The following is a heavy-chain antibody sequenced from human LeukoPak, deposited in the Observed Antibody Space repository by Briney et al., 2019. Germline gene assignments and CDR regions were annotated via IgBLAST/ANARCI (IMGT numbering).Heavy chain of an antibody. Sequence: ASVKVSCKASGYTFTSYYMHWVRQAPGQGLEWMGIINPSGGSTSYAQKFQGRVTMTRDMSTSTVYMELSSLRSEDTAVYYCARAGYCTNGVCLGLDYWGQGTLVTVSS. D-gene: IGHD2-8*01. CDR3: ARAGYCTNGVCLGLDY. V-gene: IGHV1-46*01. CDR1: GYTFTSYY. J-gene: IGHJ4*02. CDR2: INPSGGST.